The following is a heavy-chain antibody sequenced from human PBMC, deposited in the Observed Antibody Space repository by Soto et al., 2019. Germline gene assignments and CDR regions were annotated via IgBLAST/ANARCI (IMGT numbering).Heavy chain of an antibody. CDR3: AKDPGGGRYFDWLLSGYYYYGMDV. CDR1: GFTFSSYG. D-gene: IGHD3-9*01. V-gene: IGHV3-30*18. Sequence: QVQLVESGGGVVQPGRSLRLSCAASGFTFSSYGMHWVRQAPGKGLEWVAVISYDGSNKYYADSVKGRFTISRDNSKNTLYPQKNSLRAEDTAVYYCAKDPGGGRYFDWLLSGYYYYGMDVWGQGTTVTVSS. CDR2: ISYDGSNK. J-gene: IGHJ6*02.